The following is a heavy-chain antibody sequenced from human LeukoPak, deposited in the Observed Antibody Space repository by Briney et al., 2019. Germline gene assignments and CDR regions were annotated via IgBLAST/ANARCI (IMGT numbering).Heavy chain of an antibody. CDR2: INHSGST. V-gene: IGHV4-34*01. D-gene: IGHD2-2*01. CDR1: GGSFSGYY. CDR3: ARGGPYQLQVYYYYYMDV. J-gene: IGHJ6*03. Sequence: SETLSLTCAVYGGSFSGYYWSWIRQPPGKGLEWIGEINHSGSTNYNPSLKSRVTISVDTSKSQFSLKLSSVTAADTAVYYCARGGPYQLQVYYYYYMDVWGKGTTVTVSS.